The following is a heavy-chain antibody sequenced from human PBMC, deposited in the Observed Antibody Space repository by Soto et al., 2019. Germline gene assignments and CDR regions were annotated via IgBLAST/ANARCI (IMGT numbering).Heavy chain of an antibody. CDR2: ISYSADKT. Sequence: GGSLRLSCGASGFTFNTYVMNWFRQAPGKGLEWVSTISYSADKTHYADSVKGRFTISRDNSRDTLFLQMNSLRADDAAVYYCARRARTATTNWGAFDVWGQGTMVTVSS. J-gene: IGHJ3*01. CDR3: ARRARTATTNWGAFDV. V-gene: IGHV3-23*01. D-gene: IGHD1-7*01. CDR1: GFTFNTYV.